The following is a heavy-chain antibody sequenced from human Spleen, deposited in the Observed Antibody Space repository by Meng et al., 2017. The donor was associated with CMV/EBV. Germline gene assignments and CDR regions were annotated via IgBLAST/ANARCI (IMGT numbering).Heavy chain of an antibody. CDR3: ARGSRGGSSSSNFGYYYYGMDV. Sequence: GGSLRLSCAASGFTASNNYMSWVRQAPGKGLEWVSAIYGGGSTYYADSVKGRFTISRDNSKNTVYLQMNSLRAEDTAVYYCARGSRGGSSSSNFGYYYYGMDVWGQGTTVTVSS. V-gene: IGHV3-53*01. J-gene: IGHJ6*02. CDR1: GFTASNNY. D-gene: IGHD6-6*01. CDR2: IYGGGST.